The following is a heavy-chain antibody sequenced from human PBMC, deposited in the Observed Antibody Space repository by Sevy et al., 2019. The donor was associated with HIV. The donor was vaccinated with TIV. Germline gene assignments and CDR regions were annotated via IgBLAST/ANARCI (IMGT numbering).Heavy chain of an antibody. Sequence: ASVKVSCMVSGYTLTKLPMHWVRQAPGKGLEWMGGFDPEDGETIYAQKFQGRVTMTEDTSTDTAYMELSSLRSEDTAVYYCAAAREYYEDSSGYLDYWGQGTLVTVSS. D-gene: IGHD3-22*01. CDR2: FDPEDGET. V-gene: IGHV1-24*01. CDR3: AAAREYYEDSSGYLDY. CDR1: GYTLTKLP. J-gene: IGHJ4*02.